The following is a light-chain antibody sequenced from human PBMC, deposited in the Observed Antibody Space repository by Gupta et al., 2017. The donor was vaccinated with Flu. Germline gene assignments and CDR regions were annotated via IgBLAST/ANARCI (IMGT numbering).Light chain of an antibody. CDR2: AAS. V-gene: IGKV1-9*01. CDR1: QGISTY. CDR3: QRLNSYPQGLT. J-gene: IGKJ4*01. Sequence: DIQLTQSPSFLSASVGDRVTITCLASQGISTYLAWYQQKPGKAPRLLIYAASTLQSGVPSRFSGSGYGTEFTLTISSLQPEDFATYYCQRLNSYPQGLTFGGGTKVEIK.